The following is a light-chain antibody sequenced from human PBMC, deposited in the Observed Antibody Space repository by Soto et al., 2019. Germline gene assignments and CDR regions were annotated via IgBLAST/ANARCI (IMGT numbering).Light chain of an antibody. CDR2: AAS. J-gene: IGKJ2*01. V-gene: IGKV3-20*01. Sequence: EIVLTQSPGTLSLSPGERATLSCRASQSLSSNYLAWYQQKPGQAPRLLIFAASSRATGIPDRFSGSGSGTDLTLTISRLEPEAFAVYYCQQYGSSPSTFGQRTKLEIK. CDR1: QSLSSNY. CDR3: QQYGSSPST.